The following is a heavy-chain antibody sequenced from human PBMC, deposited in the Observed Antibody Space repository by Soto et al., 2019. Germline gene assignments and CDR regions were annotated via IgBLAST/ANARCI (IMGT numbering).Heavy chain of an antibody. CDR1: GGSISSGGYS. V-gene: IGHV4-30-2*01. Sequence: QLQLQESGSGLVKPSQTLSLTCAVSGGSISSGGYSWSWIRQPPGKGLEWIGYIYHSGSTYYNPSLKSRVTISVDRSKNQFSLKLSSVTAADTAVYYCARGILDDYGDYDWFDPWGQGTLVNVSS. CDR2: IYHSGST. J-gene: IGHJ5*02. CDR3: ARGILDDYGDYDWFDP. D-gene: IGHD4-17*01.